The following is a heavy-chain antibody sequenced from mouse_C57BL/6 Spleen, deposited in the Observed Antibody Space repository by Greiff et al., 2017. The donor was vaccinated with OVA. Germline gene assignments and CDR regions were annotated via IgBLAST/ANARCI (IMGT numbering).Heavy chain of an antibody. D-gene: IGHD1-1*01. CDR1: GYTFTSYW. Sequence: QVQLQQPGAELVKPGASVKLSCKASGYTFTSYWMHWVTQRPGQGLEWIGMIHPNSGSTNYNEKFKSKATLTVDKSSSTAYMQLSSLTSEDSAVYYCARSTTSPWFAYWGQGTLVTVSA. J-gene: IGHJ3*01. CDR2: IHPNSGST. V-gene: IGHV1-64*01. CDR3: ARSTTSPWFAY.